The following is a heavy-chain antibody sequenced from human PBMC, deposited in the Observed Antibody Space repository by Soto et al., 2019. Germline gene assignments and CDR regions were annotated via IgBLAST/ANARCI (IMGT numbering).Heavy chain of an antibody. J-gene: IGHJ6*02. V-gene: IGHV1-24*01. D-gene: IGHD1-1*01. CDR3: ASPLPVEPGNYYFYGVDV. Sequence: ASVKGSCKVSGYTLTELSIHWVRQAPGKGLEWMGGFDPEDGETIYAQKFQGRVTMTEDTSTDTAYMDLSSLRSEDTAVYYCASPLPVEPGNYYFYGVDVWGQGTTVTVYS. CDR2: FDPEDGET. CDR1: GYTLTELS.